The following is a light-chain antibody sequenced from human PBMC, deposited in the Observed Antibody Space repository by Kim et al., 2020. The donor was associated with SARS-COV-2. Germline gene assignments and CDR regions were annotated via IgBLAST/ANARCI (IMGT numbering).Light chain of an antibody. Sequence: SYELTQRPSVSVAPGKTARITCGGNNIGSKSVPWYQQKPGQAPVLVIYYDSDRPSGIPERFSGSNSGNTATLTISRVEAGDEADYYCQVCDSGVVFGGGTELTVL. J-gene: IGLJ2*01. CDR3: QVCDSGVV. CDR1: NIGSKS. CDR2: YDS. V-gene: IGLV3-21*04.